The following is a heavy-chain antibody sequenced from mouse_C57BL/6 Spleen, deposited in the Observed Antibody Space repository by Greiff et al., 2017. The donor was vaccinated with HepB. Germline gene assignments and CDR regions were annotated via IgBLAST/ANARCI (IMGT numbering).Heavy chain of an antibody. Sequence: QVQLQQSGPELVKPGASVKLSCKASGYTFTSYDINWVKQRPGQGLEWIGWIYHRDGSTKYNEKFKGKATLTVDTSSSTAYMELHSLTSEDSAVYFCARERVFDYWGQGTTLTVSS. V-gene: IGHV1-85*01. CDR2: IYHRDGST. CDR3: ARERVFDY. CDR1: GYTFTSYD. J-gene: IGHJ2*01.